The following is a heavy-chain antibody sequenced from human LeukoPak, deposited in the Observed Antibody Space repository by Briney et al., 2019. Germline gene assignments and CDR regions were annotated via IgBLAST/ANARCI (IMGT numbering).Heavy chain of an antibody. CDR2: IYYSGST. CDR1: GGSISSSSYY. Sequence: SETLSLTCTVSGGSISSSSYYWGWIRQPPGKGLEWIGSIYYSGSTYYNPSLKSRVTISVDTSKNQFSLKLSSVTAADTAVYYCARDSSGYYSGDYWGQGTLVTVSS. V-gene: IGHV4-39*07. CDR3: ARDSSGYYSGDY. D-gene: IGHD3-22*01. J-gene: IGHJ4*02.